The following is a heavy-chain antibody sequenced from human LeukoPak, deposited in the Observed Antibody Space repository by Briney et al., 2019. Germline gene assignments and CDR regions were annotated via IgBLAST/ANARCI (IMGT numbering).Heavy chain of an antibody. CDR2: INHSGST. J-gene: IGHJ4*02. CDR3: ARRPVPGRYSSGWYRDYFDY. CDR1: GGSFSGYY. D-gene: IGHD6-19*01. Sequence: SETLSLTCAVYGGSFSGYYCSWIRQPPGKGLDWIGDINHSGSTNYHPSLKRRVAITVHTSKNQFSLKPSSVTGADTAVNYCARRPVPGRYSSGWYRDYFDYWGQGTLVTVSS. V-gene: IGHV4-34*01.